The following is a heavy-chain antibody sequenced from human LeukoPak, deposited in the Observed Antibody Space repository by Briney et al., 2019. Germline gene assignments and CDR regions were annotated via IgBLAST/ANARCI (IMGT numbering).Heavy chain of an antibody. D-gene: IGHD6-25*01. J-gene: IGHJ3*02. CDR3: ATIRSVTTADDAFDI. V-gene: IGHV1-24*01. CDR2: FDPEDGET. Sequence: ASVKVSCKVSEYTLTELSMHWVRQAPGKGLEWMGGFDPEDGETIYAQKFQGRVTMTEDTSTDTAYMELSSLRSEDTAVYYCATIRSVTTADDAFDIWGQGTMVTVSS. CDR1: EYTLTELS.